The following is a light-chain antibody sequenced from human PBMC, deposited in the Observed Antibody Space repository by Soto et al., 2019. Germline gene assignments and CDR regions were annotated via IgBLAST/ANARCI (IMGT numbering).Light chain of an antibody. CDR3: QQYGSSGT. CDR2: GAS. CDR1: QSVGSS. J-gene: IGKJ1*01. Sequence: EVVLTQSPATLSLSPGERPTLSCRASQSVGSSLAWYQQKPGQAPRLLIYGASNRATGIPDRFSGSGSGTDFTLTISRLEPEDFAVYYCQQYGSSGTFGQGTKVDIK. V-gene: IGKV3-20*01.